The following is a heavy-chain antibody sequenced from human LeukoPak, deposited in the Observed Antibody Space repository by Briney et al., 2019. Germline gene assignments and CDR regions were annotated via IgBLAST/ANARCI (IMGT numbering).Heavy chain of an antibody. J-gene: IGHJ4*02. V-gene: IGHV3-7*01. CDR2: IKQGGSEK. CDR3: ARDSAGYSYGRPFDY. Sequence: GGSLRLSCAASGFTFSSYWMSWVRQAPGKGLEWVANIKQGGSEKYYVDSVKGRFTISRDNAKNSLYLQMNSLRAEDTAVYYCARDSAGYSYGRPFDYWGQGTLVTVSS. D-gene: IGHD5-18*01. CDR1: GFTFSSYW.